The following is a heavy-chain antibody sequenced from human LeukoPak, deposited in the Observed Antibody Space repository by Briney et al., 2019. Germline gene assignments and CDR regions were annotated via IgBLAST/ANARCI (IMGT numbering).Heavy chain of an antibody. V-gene: IGHV3-48*03. CDR1: GFTFSSYE. D-gene: IGHD3-22*01. J-gene: IGHJ3*02. Sequence: GGSLRLSCAASGFTFSSYEMNWVRQAPGKGLEWVSYISSSGSTIYYADSVKGRFTISRDKAKNSLYLQMNSLRAEDTAVYYCAREYYYDSSGYYPDAFDIWGQGTMVTVSS. CDR3: AREYYYDSSGYYPDAFDI. CDR2: ISSSGSTI.